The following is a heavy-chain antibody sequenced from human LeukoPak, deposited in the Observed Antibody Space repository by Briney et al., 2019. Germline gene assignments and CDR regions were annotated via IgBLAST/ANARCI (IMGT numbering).Heavy chain of an antibody. D-gene: IGHD3-3*01. CDR1: GYTFTSYY. CDR2: INPSGGST. J-gene: IGHJ5*02. Sequence: AAVKVSCKASGYTFTSYYMHWLRQAPGQGREWMGIINPSGGSTSYAQRFQGRVTMTRDTSTSTVYMELSSLRSEDTAVYYCASLTIFGGPQPHNWFDPWGQGTLVTVSS. CDR3: ASLTIFGGPQPHNWFDP. V-gene: IGHV1-46*01.